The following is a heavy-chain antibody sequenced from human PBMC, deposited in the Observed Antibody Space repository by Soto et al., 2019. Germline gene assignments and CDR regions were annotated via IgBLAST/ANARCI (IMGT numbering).Heavy chain of an antibody. Sequence: QVQLVESGGGVVQPGRSLRLSCAASGFTFSSYAMHWVRQAPGKGLEWVAVISYDGSNKYYADSVKGRFTISRDNSKNTLDLQMNSLRAEDTAVYYCARQRSIRSWKYNWSDPWGQGTLVTVSS. V-gene: IGHV3-30-3*01. D-gene: IGHD1-1*01. CDR2: ISYDGSNK. CDR3: ARQRSIRSWKYNWSDP. J-gene: IGHJ5*02. CDR1: GFTFSSYA.